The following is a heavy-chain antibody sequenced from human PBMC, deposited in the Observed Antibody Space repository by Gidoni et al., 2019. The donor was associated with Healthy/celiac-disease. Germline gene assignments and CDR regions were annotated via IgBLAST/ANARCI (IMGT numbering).Heavy chain of an antibody. V-gene: IGHV4-31*03. CDR3: ARGIQLWLGYYFDY. Sequence: QVQLQESGAGLVTPSHTLSLTCTFSGASISSGGYYWSWFRQHPGKGVAGIGYIYISGSTYENPASKRRVTITVDTSKNQFSQKRSSVTAAETAVYYCARGIQLWLGYYFDYWGQGTLVTVSS. J-gene: IGHJ4*02. CDR1: GASISSGGYY. CDR2: IYISGST. D-gene: IGHD5-18*01.